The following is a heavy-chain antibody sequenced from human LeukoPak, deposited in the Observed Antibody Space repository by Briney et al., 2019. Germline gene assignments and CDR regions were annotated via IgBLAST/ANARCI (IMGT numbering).Heavy chain of an antibody. Sequence: ASVKVSCKASGYTFTSYDINWLRQATGQGLEWMGWMNPNSGNKGYAQKFQGRVTITRNTSISTAYMELSSLRSEDTAVYYCARGRGRALDTAMVTARGDAFDIWGQGTMVTVSS. CDR3: ARGRGRALDTAMVTARGDAFDI. D-gene: IGHD5-18*01. CDR1: GYTFTSYD. CDR2: MNPNSGNK. V-gene: IGHV1-8*03. J-gene: IGHJ3*02.